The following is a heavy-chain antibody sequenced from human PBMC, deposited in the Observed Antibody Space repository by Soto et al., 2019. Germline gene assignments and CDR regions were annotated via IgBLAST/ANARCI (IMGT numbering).Heavy chain of an antibody. CDR1: GGSISSYY. J-gene: IGHJ6*02. D-gene: IGHD3-10*01. Sequence: PSETLSLTCTVSGGSISSYYWSWIRQPAGKGLEWIGRIYTSGSTNYNPSLKSRVTMSVDTSKNQFSLKLSSVTAADTAVYYCARDGKLLWFGELFYYYYGMGVWGQGTTVTVSS. V-gene: IGHV4-4*07. CDR2: IYTSGST. CDR3: ARDGKLLWFGELFYYYYGMGV.